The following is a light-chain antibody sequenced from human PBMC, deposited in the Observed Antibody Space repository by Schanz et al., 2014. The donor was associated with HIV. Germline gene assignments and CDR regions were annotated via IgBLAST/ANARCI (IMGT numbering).Light chain of an antibody. CDR2: DSY. CDR3: LLFDNRLNLVV. Sequence: QSVLTQPPSVSAAPGQKVTISCSGSIFNIGNNYVSWYQHLPGTAPKLLIYDSYERPSEIPDRFSGSKSGTSATLAIMGLQTGDEAEFISLLFDNRLNLVVFGGGTKLTVL. V-gene: IGLV1-51*01. J-gene: IGLJ2*01. CDR1: IFNIGNNY.